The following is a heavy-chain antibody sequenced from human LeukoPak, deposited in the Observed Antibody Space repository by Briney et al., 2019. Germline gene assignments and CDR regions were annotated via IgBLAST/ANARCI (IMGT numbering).Heavy chain of an antibody. Sequence: PGGSLRLSCAASGFLFSSNGMSWGRQAPGKGLEWVSGISDSGGSRFYADSVKGRFTISRDNSKNTMYLQMNSLRAEDTALYYCAKDSPWNYCDSTGFSGYWGQGTLVTVSS. V-gene: IGHV3-23*01. J-gene: IGHJ4*02. D-gene: IGHD2-8*02. CDR3: AKDSPWNYCDSTGFSGY. CDR2: ISDSGGSR. CDR1: GFLFSSNG.